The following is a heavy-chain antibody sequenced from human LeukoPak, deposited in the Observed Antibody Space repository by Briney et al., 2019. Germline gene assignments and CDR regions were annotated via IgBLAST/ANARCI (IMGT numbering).Heavy chain of an antibody. J-gene: IGHJ4*02. Sequence: PSETLSLTCTVSGGSVSGFYWSWIRQPPGKGLEWVGYIKEIGTTNYNPSLRSRVTMSVDTSNNQFSLSLSSVTAADTAVYYCARHQGTVTKYNFDLWGQGTLVSVPS. D-gene: IGHD4-17*01. CDR2: IKEIGTT. CDR1: GGSVSGFY. V-gene: IGHV4-59*08. CDR3: ARHQGTVTKYNFDL.